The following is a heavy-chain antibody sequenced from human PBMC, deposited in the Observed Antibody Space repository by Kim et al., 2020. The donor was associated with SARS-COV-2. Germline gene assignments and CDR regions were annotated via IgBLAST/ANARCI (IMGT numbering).Heavy chain of an antibody. CDR3: ARGMGIAVACIQD. CDR1: GFTVSRNY. Sequence: GGSLRLSCAASGFTVSRNYMSWVRQAPGKGLEWVSVIYSGGSTYYADSVKGRFTISRDNSKNTLYLQMNSLRAEDTAVYYCARGMGIAVACIQDWGQGTLVTVSS. V-gene: IGHV3-66*01. D-gene: IGHD6-19*01. CDR2: IYSGGST. J-gene: IGHJ4*02.